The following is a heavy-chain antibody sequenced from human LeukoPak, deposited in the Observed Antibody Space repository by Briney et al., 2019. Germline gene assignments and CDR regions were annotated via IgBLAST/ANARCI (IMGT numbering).Heavy chain of an antibody. V-gene: IGHV4-30-2*01. Sequence: SQTLSLTCAVTGGSVSGSGYAWNWFRQPPGKGLEWIAYIFHSGSTSSNPSLKSRVTISVDTSKNQFSLKLSSVTAADTAVYYCARARLGGYCSGGSCCHFDYWGQGTLVTVSS. J-gene: IGHJ4*02. CDR1: GGSVSGSGYA. CDR3: ARARLGGYCSGGSCCHFDY. CDR2: IFHSGST. D-gene: IGHD2-15*01.